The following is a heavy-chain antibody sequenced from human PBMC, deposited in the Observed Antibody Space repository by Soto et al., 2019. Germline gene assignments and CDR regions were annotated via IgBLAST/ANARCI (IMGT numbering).Heavy chain of an antibody. V-gene: IGHV4-39*01. CDR1: VVSISSSSYY. J-gene: IGHJ5*02. Sequence: TEPLSLTCTVSVVSISSSSYYWGCIRQPPGNGLEWIGSIYYSGSTYYNPSIKSRVTISVDTSKNQFSLKLSSVTAADTAVYYCARLLEQWLGNNWFDPWGQGTLVTVSS. CDR3: ARLLEQWLGNNWFDP. D-gene: IGHD6-19*01. CDR2: IYYSGST.